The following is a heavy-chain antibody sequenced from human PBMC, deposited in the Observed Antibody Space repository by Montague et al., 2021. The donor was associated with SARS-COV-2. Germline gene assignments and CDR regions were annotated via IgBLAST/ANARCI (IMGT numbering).Heavy chain of an antibody. Sequence: SETPSLTCTVSGGSVSSRSYYWGWLRQPPGKGLEWIGSIYYSGSTHYNPSLKSRVTISVDTSKNQFSLKLSSVTAADTAVYYCARRGDYGGPRFDYWGQETLVSVSS. CDR3: ARRGDYGGPRFDY. V-gene: IGHV4-39*01. D-gene: IGHD4-23*01. J-gene: IGHJ4*02. CDR2: IYYSGST. CDR1: GGSVSSRSYY.